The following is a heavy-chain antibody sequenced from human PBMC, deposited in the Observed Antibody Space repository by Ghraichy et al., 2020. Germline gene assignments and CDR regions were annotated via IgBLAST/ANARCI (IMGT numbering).Heavy chain of an antibody. CDR1: GGSFSGYY. CDR3: ARNDRKYYYGSGGTRMDV. D-gene: IGHD3-10*01. CDR2: INHSGST. J-gene: IGHJ6*02. V-gene: IGHV4-34*01. Sequence: SETLSLTCAVYGGSFSGYYWSWIRQPPGKGLEWIGEINHSGSTNYNPSLKSRVTISVDTSKNQFSLKLSSVTAADTAVYYCARNDRKYYYGSGGTRMDVWGQGTTVTVSS.